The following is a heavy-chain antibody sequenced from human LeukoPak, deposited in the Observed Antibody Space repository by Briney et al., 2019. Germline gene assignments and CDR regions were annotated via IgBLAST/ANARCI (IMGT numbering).Heavy chain of an antibody. J-gene: IGHJ4*02. CDR1: GYSFTNYW. CDR3: ARPSSGFDPFDY. D-gene: IGHD5-12*01. V-gene: IGHV5-51*01. Sequence: GESLKISCKGSGYSFTNYWIGWVRQMPGKGLEWMGIIYPGDSDTTYSPSFQGHVTLSVDKSISTAYLQWSSLKASDTAIYYCARPSSGFDPFDYWGQGTLVTVSS. CDR2: IYPGDSDT.